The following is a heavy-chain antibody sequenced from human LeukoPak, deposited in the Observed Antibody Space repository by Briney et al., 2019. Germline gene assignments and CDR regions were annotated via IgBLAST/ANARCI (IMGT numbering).Heavy chain of an antibody. V-gene: IGHV4-59*11. CDR3: ARDRGDYGFDY. CDR2: IYYTGNT. CDR1: GGSLSNHY. Sequence: SETLSLTCTVSGGSLSNHYWNWIRQPPGKGLEWIGYIYYTGNTNYNPSLKSRVTISVDTPKDQFSLKLSSVTAADTAVYYCARDRGDYGFDYWGQGTLVTVSS. D-gene: IGHD4-17*01. J-gene: IGHJ4*02.